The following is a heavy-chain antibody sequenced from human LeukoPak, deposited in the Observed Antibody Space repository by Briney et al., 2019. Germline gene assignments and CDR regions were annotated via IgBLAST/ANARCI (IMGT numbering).Heavy chain of an antibody. CDR1: GFTFSSYA. CDR2: ISGSGGST. Sequence: PGRSLRLSCAASGFTFSSYAMHWVRQAPGKGLEWVSAISGSGGSTFYADSVKGRFTISRDNSKNTLYLQMSSLRAEDTAVYYCAKDRGRYYDSSGYYWGYYFDSWGQGILVTVST. CDR3: AKDRGRYYDSSGYYWGYYFDS. D-gene: IGHD3-22*01. V-gene: IGHV3-23*01. J-gene: IGHJ4*02.